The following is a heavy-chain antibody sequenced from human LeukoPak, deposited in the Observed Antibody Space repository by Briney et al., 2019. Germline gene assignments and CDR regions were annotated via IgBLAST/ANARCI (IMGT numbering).Heavy chain of an antibody. CDR2: VYSSGST. D-gene: IGHD4-17*01. V-gene: IGHV4-59*08. Sequence: SETLSLTCTVSGGSISSYYWSWIRQPPGKGLEWIGYVYSSGSTNYNPSVKSRVTISVDTSKNQFSLKLSSVTAADTAVYYCARGGNYGDYDGYFDYWGQGTLVTVSS. CDR3: ARGGNYGDYDGYFDY. J-gene: IGHJ4*02. CDR1: GGSISSYY.